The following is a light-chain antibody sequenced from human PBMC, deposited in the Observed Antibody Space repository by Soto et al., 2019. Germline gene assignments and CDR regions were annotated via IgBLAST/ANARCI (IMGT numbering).Light chain of an antibody. CDR1: SSNIENNY. Sequence: QSVLTQPPSMSAAPGQKVTISCSGSSSNIENNYVSWYQQFPGAAPKLLIHENDKRPSEIPDRFSGSKSGTSATLGITGLQTGDEADYYCGAWDSSLSAGVFGGGTKLTVL. CDR2: END. V-gene: IGLV1-51*02. CDR3: GAWDSSLSAGV. J-gene: IGLJ3*02.